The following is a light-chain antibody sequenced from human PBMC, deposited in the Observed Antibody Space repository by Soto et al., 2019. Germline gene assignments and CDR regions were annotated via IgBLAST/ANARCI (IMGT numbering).Light chain of an antibody. CDR2: GTS. Sequence: EIVMTQSPATLSVSPGERATLSCRASQSVSSKLAWYQQKPGQAPRLLIYGTSSRATGIPARFSGSGSGTDFTLTISSLQPEDFATYYCQQSYSTPLTFGQGTKVDIK. V-gene: IGKV3-15*01. J-gene: IGKJ1*01. CDR3: QQSYSTPLT. CDR1: QSVSSK.